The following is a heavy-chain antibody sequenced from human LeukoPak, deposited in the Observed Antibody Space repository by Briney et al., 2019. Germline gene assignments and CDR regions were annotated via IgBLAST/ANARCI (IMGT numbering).Heavy chain of an antibody. Sequence: SETLSLTCAVYGGSFSGYYWSWIRQPPGKGLEWIGEINHSGSTNYNPSLKGRVTISVDTSKNQFSLKLSSVTAADTAVYYCARGHGDIVVVPAARGKNWFDPWGQGTLVTVSS. V-gene: IGHV4-34*01. CDR1: GGSFSGYY. CDR3: ARGHGDIVVVPAARGKNWFDP. J-gene: IGHJ5*02. D-gene: IGHD2-2*01. CDR2: INHSGST.